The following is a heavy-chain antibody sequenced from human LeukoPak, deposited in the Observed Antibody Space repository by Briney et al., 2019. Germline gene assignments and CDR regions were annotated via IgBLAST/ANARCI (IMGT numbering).Heavy chain of an antibody. CDR3: AISRACTSNRCYAFDI. CDR2: VDPQDDER. Sequence: ASVKVSCNASGYIFTDYYMNWVQQAPGKGLEWMGRVDPQDDERRYAEKVQGRVTITADTSIDTAYMELSSLRSDDTAVYYCAISRACTSNRCYAFDIWWQGTMVTVSS. V-gene: IGHV1-69-2*01. D-gene: IGHD2-2*01. CDR1: GYIFTDYY. J-gene: IGHJ3*02.